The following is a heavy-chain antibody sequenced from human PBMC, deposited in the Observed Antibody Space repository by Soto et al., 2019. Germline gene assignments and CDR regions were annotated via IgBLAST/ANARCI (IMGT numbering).Heavy chain of an antibody. V-gene: IGHV3-21*01. CDR1: GFTFSSYS. CDR2: ISSSSSYI. Sequence: EVQLVESGGGLVKPGGSLRLSCAASGFTFSSYSMNWVRQAPGKGLEWVSSISSSSSYIYYAASVKGRFTISRDNAKNSLYLQMIGLRAEDTAVYYCARDIDYYDSSGYYRDYWGQGTLVTVSS. D-gene: IGHD3-22*01. CDR3: ARDIDYYDSSGYYRDY. J-gene: IGHJ4*02.